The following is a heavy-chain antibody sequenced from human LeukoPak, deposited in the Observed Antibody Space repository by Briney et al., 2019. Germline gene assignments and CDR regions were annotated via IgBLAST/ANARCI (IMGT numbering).Heavy chain of an antibody. Sequence: SETLSLTCAVYGGSFSGYYWSWIRQPPGKGLEWIGEINHSGSTNYNPSLKSRVTISVDTSKNQFSLKLSSVTAADTAVYYCARGPSEWDLKRGWFDPWGQGTLVTVSS. V-gene: IGHV4-34*01. D-gene: IGHD1-26*01. CDR3: ARGPSEWDLKRGWFDP. J-gene: IGHJ5*02. CDR1: GGSFSGYY. CDR2: INHSGST.